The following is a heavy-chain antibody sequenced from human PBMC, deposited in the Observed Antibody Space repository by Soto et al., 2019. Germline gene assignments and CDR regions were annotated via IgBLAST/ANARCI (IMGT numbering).Heavy chain of an antibody. CDR1: GGTFSSYT. CDR2: IIPILGIA. CDR3: ARDPLNLSSLFDY. Sequence: QVQLVQSGAEVKKPGSPVKVSCKASGGTFSSYTISWVRQAPGQGLEWMGRIIPILGIANYAQKFQGRVTITADKSTSTAYMELSSLRSEDTAVYYCARDPLNLSSLFDYWGQGTLVTVSS. V-gene: IGHV1-69*08. J-gene: IGHJ4*02.